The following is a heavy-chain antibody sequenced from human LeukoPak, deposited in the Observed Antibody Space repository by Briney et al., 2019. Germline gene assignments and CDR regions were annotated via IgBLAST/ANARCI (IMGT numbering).Heavy chain of an antibody. CDR1: GYSISSGYY. CDR2: IYHSGST. J-gene: IGHJ5*02. D-gene: IGHD3-9*01. Sequence: SETLSLTCTVSGYSISSGYYWGWIRQPPGKGLEWIGSIYHSGSTYYNPSLKSRVTISVDTSKNQFSLKLSSVTAADTAVYYCARGQEVGRYFDWSSSEFDPWGQGTLVTVSS. CDR3: ARGQEVGRYFDWSSSEFDP. V-gene: IGHV4-38-2*02.